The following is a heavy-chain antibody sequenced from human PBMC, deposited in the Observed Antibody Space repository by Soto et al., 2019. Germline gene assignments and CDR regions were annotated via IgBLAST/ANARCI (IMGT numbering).Heavy chain of an antibody. J-gene: IGHJ6*02. CDR3: ARDLGLYSSSSVSGSKYGMDV. Sequence: SVKVSCKASVDTFGRYAISWVRQAPGQGLEWMGGIIPIFGTANYAQKFQGRVTITADKSTSTAYMELSSLRSEDTAVYYCARDLGLYSSSSVSGSKYGMDVWGQGTTVTVSS. CDR2: IIPIFGTA. CDR1: VDTFGRYA. V-gene: IGHV1-69*06. D-gene: IGHD6-6*01.